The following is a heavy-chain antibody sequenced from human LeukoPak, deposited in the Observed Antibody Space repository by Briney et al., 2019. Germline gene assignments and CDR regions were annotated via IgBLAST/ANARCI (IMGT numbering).Heavy chain of an antibody. D-gene: IGHD3-16*02. CDR1: GFTFDDYG. CDR2: INWNGGST. V-gene: IGHV3-20*01. J-gene: IGHJ6*02. CDR3: ARDTHYVWGSYRSMDV. Sequence: GGSLRLSCAASGFTFDDYGMSWVRQAPGKGLEWVSGINWNGGSTGYADSVKGRFTISRDNAKNSLYLQMNSLRAEDTALYHCARDTHYVWGSYRSMDVWGQGTTVTVSS.